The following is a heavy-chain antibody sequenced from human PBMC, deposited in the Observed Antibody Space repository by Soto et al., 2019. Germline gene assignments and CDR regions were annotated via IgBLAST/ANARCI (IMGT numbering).Heavy chain of an antibody. Sequence: GGSLRLSCTVSGFTFENYAISWVRQAPGKGLEWVGLIRNQSYSGATEYAASFKGRFTVSRDDSKNIAYLQMSSLKTEDSAVYYCARAESPNVAYFFDSWGQGTLVTVSS. J-gene: IGHJ4*02. D-gene: IGHD3-10*01. CDR2: IRNQSYSGAT. V-gene: IGHV3-49*04. CDR1: GFTFENYA. CDR3: ARAESPNVAYFFDS.